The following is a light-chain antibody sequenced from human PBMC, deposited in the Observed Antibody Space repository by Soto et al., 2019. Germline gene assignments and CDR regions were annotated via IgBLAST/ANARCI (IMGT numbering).Light chain of an antibody. J-gene: IGKJ1*01. Sequence: VMSQSPATLSVSPGEESTLSCKASQSVGSNLAWYQQKLGQPPRLLIYDTSNRATGIPARFSGSGSGTDFTLTISSLEPEDFAVYYCQQRSSWPTFGQGTKVDIK. V-gene: IGKV3-11*01. CDR3: QQRSSWPT. CDR1: QSVGSN. CDR2: DTS.